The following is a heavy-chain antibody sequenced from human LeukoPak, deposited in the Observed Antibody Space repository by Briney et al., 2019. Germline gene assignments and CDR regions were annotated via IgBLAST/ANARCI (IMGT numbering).Heavy chain of an antibody. D-gene: IGHD6-13*01. CDR3: ARVRGGSSWYRGDYYYYMDV. J-gene: IGHJ6*03. CDR2: INAYNGNT. V-gene: IGHV1-18*01. Sequence: ASVKVSCKASGYTFTSYGISWVRQAPGQGLEWMGWINAYNGNTNYAQNLQGRVTMTTDTSTSTAYMELRSLRSDDTAVYYCARVRGGSSWYRGDYYYYMDVWGKGTTVTISS. CDR1: GYTFTSYG.